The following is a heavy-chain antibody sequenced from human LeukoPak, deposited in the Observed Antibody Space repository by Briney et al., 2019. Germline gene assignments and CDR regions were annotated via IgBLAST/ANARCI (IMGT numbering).Heavy chain of an antibody. CDR3: ARGRVPAARGYNWFDP. CDR2: INARGDT. Sequence: SETLSLTCAVYSWSFNDYYWNWIRQPPGKGLEWIGEINARGDTNYNPSLKSRVTISVDTSKKQFSLRLTSMIAADTALYYCARGRVPAARGYNWFDPWGQGTLVTVSS. J-gene: IGHJ5*02. CDR1: SWSFNDYY. D-gene: IGHD2-2*01. V-gene: IGHV4-34*01.